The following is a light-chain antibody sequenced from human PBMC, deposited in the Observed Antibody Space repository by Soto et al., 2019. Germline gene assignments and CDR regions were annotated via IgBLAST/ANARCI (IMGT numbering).Light chain of an antibody. J-gene: IGLJ2*01. CDR3: SSYTSASTPLV. CDR1: GSDVGGYNY. CDR2: DVS. Sequence: QSALTQPASVSGSPGQSITISCTGTGSDVGGYNYVSWYQQHPGKAPKVMIYDVSNRPSGVSNRFSGSKSGNTASLTISGLQAEDEAEYYCSSYTSASTPLVFGGGTKVTV. V-gene: IGLV2-14*01.